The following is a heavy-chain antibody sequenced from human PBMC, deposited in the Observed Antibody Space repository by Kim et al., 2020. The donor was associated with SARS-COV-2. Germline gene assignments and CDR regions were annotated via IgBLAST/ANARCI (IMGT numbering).Heavy chain of an antibody. D-gene: IGHD6-19*01. J-gene: IGHJ4*02. CDR2: ISAYNGNT. V-gene: IGHV1-18*01. CDR1: GYTFTSYG. Sequence: ASVKVSCKASGYTFTSYGISWVRQAPGQGLEWMGWISAYNGNTNYAQKLQGRVTMTTDTSTSTAYMELRSLRSDDTAVYYCARGGSSGWYPGLFDYWGQGTLVTVSS. CDR3: ARGGSSGWYPGLFDY.